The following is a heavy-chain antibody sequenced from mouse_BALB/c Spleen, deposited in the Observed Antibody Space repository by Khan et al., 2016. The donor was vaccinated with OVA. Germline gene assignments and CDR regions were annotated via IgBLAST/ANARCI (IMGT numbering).Heavy chain of an antibody. J-gene: IGHJ1*01. Sequence: QVQLKESGPGLVAPSQSLSITCTISGFSLTNYGVHWVRQPPGKGLEWLVVIWSDGHTTYNSALKSRLSISKDNSKSQVFLKMNSLQTDDTAMYYVARHGYYGNYGPYFDVWGAGTTVTVSS. CDR1: GFSLTNYG. CDR2: IWSDGHT. V-gene: IGHV2-6-1*01. D-gene: IGHD2-1*01. CDR3: ARHGYYGNYGPYFDV.